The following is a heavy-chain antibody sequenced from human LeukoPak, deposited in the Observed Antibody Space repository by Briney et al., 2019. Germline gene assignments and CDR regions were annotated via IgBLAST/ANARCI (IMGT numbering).Heavy chain of an antibody. CDR3: ARGYYYGSGSRYNPFDY. J-gene: IGHJ4*02. Sequence: GVLRLSCAASGFTFSSYGMHWVRQAPGKGLEWVAVIWYDGSNKYYADSVKGRFTISRDNSKNTLYLQMNSLRAEDTAVYYCARGYYYGSGSRYNPFDYWGQGTLVTVSS. V-gene: IGHV3-33*01. CDR2: IWYDGSNK. D-gene: IGHD3-10*01. CDR1: GFTFSSYG.